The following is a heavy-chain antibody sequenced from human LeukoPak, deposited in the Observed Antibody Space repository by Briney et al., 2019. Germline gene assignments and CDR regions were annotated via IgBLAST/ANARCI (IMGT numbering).Heavy chain of an antibody. D-gene: IGHD3-10*01. CDR3: AREGLNMVRGVIPKEAWGWFDP. Sequence: PSQTLSLTCTVSGGSISSGSYYWNWIRQPAGKGLEWIGRIYTSGSTNYNPSLKSRVTISVDTSKNQFSLKLSSVTAADTAVYYCAREGLNMVRGVIPKEAWGWFDPWGQGTLVTVSS. V-gene: IGHV4-61*02. CDR1: GGSISSGSYY. J-gene: IGHJ5*02. CDR2: IYTSGST.